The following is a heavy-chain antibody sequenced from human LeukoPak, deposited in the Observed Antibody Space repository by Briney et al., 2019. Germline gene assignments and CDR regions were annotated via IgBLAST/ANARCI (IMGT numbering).Heavy chain of an antibody. Sequence: SETLSLTCSVSNGSISSGDYYWSWIRQPPGKGLEWIGYIHHGGATYSNPSLQSRATVSADKSKNQFSLKLTSVTAADTAVYYCARRVPVPPSRKWWFDPWGQGTLVTVSS. V-gene: IGHV4-30-2*02. D-gene: IGHD1-14*01. CDR2: IHHGGAT. CDR1: NGSISSGDYY. J-gene: IGHJ5*02. CDR3: ARRVPVPPSRKWWFDP.